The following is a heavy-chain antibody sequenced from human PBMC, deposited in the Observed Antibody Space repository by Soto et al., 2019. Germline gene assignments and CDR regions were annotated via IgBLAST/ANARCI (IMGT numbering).Heavy chain of an antibody. V-gene: IGHV3-33*01. CDR2: IWYDGTAT. D-gene: IGHD3-10*01. J-gene: IGHJ5*02. CDR3: ARNVGSSGSSRWFDT. CDR1: GFTLSNYG. Sequence: QVQLVESGGGVVQPGRSLTLSCVASGFTLSNYGMHWVRQAPGKGLEWVAVIWYDGTATYSVDSVKGRFSISRDNAKNELFRQLSSLRAEDTAVYYCARNVGSSGSSRWFDTWGQGTLVTVS.